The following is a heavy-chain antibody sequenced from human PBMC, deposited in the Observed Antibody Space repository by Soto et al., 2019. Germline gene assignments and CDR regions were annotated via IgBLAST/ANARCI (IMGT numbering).Heavy chain of an antibody. V-gene: IGHV4-39*02. CDR1: GASIGSSSYS. CDR3: ARLNDYYGSGTYYNTVGFDY. D-gene: IGHD3-10*01. CDR2: IYYSGST. Sequence: PSETLSLTCTVSGASIGSSSYSWGWVRQPPGKGLEWIGSIYYSGSTYYNPSLKSRVTISVDTSKNHFSLKLTSVAAADTAVYYCARLNDYYGSGTYYNTVGFDYWGQGALVTVPQ. J-gene: IGHJ4*02.